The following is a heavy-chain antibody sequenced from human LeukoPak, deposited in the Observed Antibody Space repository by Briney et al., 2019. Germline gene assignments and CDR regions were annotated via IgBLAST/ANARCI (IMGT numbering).Heavy chain of an antibody. V-gene: IGHV3-7*01. CDR1: GLRVSTYG. J-gene: IGHJ5*02. D-gene: IGHD3-3*01. CDR3: ARRGYLEFWSGYFQRLEGWFDP. CDR2: IKQDGSEK. Sequence: GWALRLSCAASGLRVSTYGLSWVGQGPGKGLGGGANIKQDGSEKYYVDSVKGRFTVSTDNAKNSLYLEMNSLRAEDTAVYYCARRGYLEFWSGYFQRLEGWFDPWGQGTLVTVSS.